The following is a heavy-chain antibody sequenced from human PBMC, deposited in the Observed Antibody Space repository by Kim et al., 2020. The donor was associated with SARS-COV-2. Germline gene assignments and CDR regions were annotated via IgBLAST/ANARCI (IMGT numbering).Heavy chain of an antibody. V-gene: IGHV4-59*01. Sequence: SETLSLTCTVSGGSISSYYWSWIRQPPGKGLEWIGYIYYSGSTNYNPSLKSRVTISVDTSKNQFSLKLSSVTAADTAVYYCAGSDYDYIWGSYPDYSGQG. J-gene: IGHJ4*02. CDR2: IYYSGST. CDR1: GGSISSYY. D-gene: IGHD3-16*02. CDR3: AGSDYDYIWGSYPDY.